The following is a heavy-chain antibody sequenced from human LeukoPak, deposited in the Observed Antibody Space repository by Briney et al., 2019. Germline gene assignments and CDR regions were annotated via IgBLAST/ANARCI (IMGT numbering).Heavy chain of an antibody. CDR2: ISYDGSNK. J-gene: IGHJ4*02. Sequence: GRSLRLSCAASGFTFSSYGMHWVRQAPGKGLEWVAVISYDGSNKYYADSVKGRFTISRDNSKNTLYLQMNSLRAEDTAVYYCAKDHKKGSTRRPLPADYWGQGTLVTVSS. CDR1: GFTFSSYG. D-gene: IGHD1-1*01. CDR3: AKDHKKGSTRRPLPADY. V-gene: IGHV3-30*18.